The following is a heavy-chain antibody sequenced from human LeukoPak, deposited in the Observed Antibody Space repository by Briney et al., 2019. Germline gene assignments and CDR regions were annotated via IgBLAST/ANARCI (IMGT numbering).Heavy chain of an antibody. CDR1: GGTFSSYT. CDR2: IVPIFATS. Sequence: SVKVSCKASGGTFSSYTITWVRQAPGQGLEWMGGIVPIFATSRYAPKFQDRLTFTADASSNTAYMELSSLRSEDTAVYYCARDLLRDYGLSYSDFWGQGTLITVSS. D-gene: IGHD4-17*01. CDR3: ARDLLRDYGLSYSDF. V-gene: IGHV1-69*13. J-gene: IGHJ4*02.